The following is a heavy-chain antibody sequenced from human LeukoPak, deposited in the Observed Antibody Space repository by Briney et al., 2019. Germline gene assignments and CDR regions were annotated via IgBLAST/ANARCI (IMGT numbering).Heavy chain of an antibody. V-gene: IGHV1-69*13. CDR2: IIPIFGTA. CDR1: GGTFSSYA. CDR3: ARWVVGAPRFDP. Sequence: SVKVSCKASGGTFSSYAISWVRQAPGQGLEWMGGIIPIFGTANYAQKFQGRVTITADEPTSTAYMELSSLRSEDTAVYYCARWVVGAPRFDPWGQGTLVTVSS. J-gene: IGHJ5*02. D-gene: IGHD1-26*01.